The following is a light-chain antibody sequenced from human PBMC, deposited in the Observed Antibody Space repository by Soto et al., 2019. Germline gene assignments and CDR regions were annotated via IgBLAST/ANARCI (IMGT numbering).Light chain of an antibody. V-gene: IGLV2-8*01. CDR2: EVN. CDR1: SSDVGGYNY. CDR3: SSYGGYNNVV. Sequence: QSALTQPPSASXXPGQSVTISCTGTSSDVGGYNYVSWFQQHPGKAPKLIIHEVNQRPSGVPDRFSGSKSGNTASLTVSGLQTEDEGTYYCSSYGGYNNVVFGTGTKLTVL. J-gene: IGLJ1*01.